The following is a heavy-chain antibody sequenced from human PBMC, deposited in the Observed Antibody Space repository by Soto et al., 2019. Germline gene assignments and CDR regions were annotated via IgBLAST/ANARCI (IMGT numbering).Heavy chain of an antibody. Sequence: QVQLQKWGAGLLKPSETLSLTCAVYGGSFSGYYWSWIRQPPGKGLEWIGEINHRGSTNYNQSLKSQVTISVDTSKNQFSLKLISVTAADTGGYYFSRTSRFDDLGQGTLVTVSS. V-gene: IGHV4-34*01. D-gene: IGHD6-6*01. CDR3: SRTSRFDD. J-gene: IGHJ4*02. CDR1: GGSFSGYY. CDR2: INHRGST.